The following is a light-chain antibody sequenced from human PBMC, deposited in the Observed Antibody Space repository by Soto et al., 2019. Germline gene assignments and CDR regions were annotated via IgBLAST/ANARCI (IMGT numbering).Light chain of an antibody. CDR2: DVS. Sequence: QSVLTQPASVSGSPGQSITISCTGTSSYIGVYYYVSWFQQHPGKAPKLMIYDVSARPSGISSRFSGSMSGNTASLTISGLQAEDEADYYCGSYTSSSTLEMLFGGGTKLTVL. J-gene: IGLJ3*02. CDR1: SSYIGVYYY. CDR3: GSYTSSSTLEML. V-gene: IGLV2-14*03.